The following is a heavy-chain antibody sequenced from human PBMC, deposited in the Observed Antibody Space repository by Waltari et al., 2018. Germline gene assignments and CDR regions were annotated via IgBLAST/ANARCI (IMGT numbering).Heavy chain of an antibody. V-gene: IGHV4-34*01. Sequence: QVQLQQWGSGRLKPSETLSLPCAVQGGSLCGFFWSWIRQSPGKGLEWSGEINEDGYINNNPSLKSRVTISVDKAKNQFSLKMKSVTAADTAIYDCAREAEMSTVDYWGQGILVTVSS. J-gene: IGHJ4*02. CDR3: AREAEMSTVDY. CDR1: GGSLCGFF. CDR2: INEDGYI.